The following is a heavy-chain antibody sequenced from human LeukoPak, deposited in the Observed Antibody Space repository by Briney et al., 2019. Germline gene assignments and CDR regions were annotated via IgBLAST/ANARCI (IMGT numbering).Heavy chain of an antibody. CDR2: ISSSGGNT. D-gene: IGHD5-24*01. CDR1: GFTFSNYA. CDR3: AERPRWDYFDY. J-gene: IGHJ4*02. Sequence: GGSLRLSCAASGFTFSNYALTWVRQAPGKGLEWVSAISSSGGNTFYADSEKGRFTISRDNSKNTLYLQMNSLRAEDTAVYYCAERPRWDYFDYWGQGTLVTVSS. V-gene: IGHV3-23*01.